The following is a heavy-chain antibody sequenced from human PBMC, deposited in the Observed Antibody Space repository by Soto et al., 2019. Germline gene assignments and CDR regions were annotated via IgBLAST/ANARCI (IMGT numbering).Heavy chain of an antibody. V-gene: IGHV1-69*06. CDR3: ARDQEGLWLSPGEFDY. J-gene: IGHJ4*02. Sequence: GASVKVSCKASGGTFSSYAISWVRQAPGQGLEWMGGIIPIFGTANYAQKFQGRVTITADKSTSTAYMELSSLRSEDTAVYYCARDQEGLWLSPGEFDYWGQGTQVTVSS. CDR2: IIPIFGTA. D-gene: IGHD5-18*01. CDR1: GGTFSSYA.